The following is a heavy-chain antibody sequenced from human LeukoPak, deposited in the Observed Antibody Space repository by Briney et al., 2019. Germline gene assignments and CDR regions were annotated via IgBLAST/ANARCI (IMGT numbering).Heavy chain of an antibody. D-gene: IGHD4-17*01. CDR2: ISGSGGST. CDR1: GGSISSSSYY. V-gene: IGHV3-23*01. Sequence: ETLSLTCTVSGGSISSSSYYWGWIRQPPGKGLEWVSAISGSGGSTYYADSVKGRFTISRDNSKNTLYLQMNSLRAEDTAVYYCAKTAVTVTTYYYYYGMDVWGQGTTVTVSS. CDR3: AKTAVTVTTYYYYYGMDV. J-gene: IGHJ6*02.